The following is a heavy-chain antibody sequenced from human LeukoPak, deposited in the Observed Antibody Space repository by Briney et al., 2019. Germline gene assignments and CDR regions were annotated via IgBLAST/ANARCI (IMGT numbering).Heavy chain of an antibody. CDR1: GFTFGKYW. D-gene: IGHD3-3*01. Sequence: SRGSLRLSCVASGFTFGKYWMSWVRQAPGKGLEWVANIKLDGSEKNYVDSVKGRFTISRDNTKNSLYLQMNSLRVEDTAVFYCARDQYDTWSRRGNFDSWGQGTLVIVSS. V-gene: IGHV3-7*03. CDR2: IKLDGSEK. J-gene: IGHJ4*02. CDR3: ARDQYDTWSRRGNFDS.